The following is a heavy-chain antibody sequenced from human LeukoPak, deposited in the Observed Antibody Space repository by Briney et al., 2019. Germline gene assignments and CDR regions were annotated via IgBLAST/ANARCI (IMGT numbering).Heavy chain of an antibody. J-gene: IGHJ3*02. V-gene: IGHV4-39*07. D-gene: IGHD3-10*01. CDR3: ARAPGGYGSGSRGAFDI. CDR2: IYYSGST. Sequence: MPSETLSLTCTVSGGSISSSSYYWGRIRQPPGKGLEWIGSIYYSGSTYYNPSLKSRVTISVDTSKNEFSLKLSSVTAADTAVYYCARAPGGYGSGSRGAFDIWGQGTMVTVSS. CDR1: GGSISSSSYY.